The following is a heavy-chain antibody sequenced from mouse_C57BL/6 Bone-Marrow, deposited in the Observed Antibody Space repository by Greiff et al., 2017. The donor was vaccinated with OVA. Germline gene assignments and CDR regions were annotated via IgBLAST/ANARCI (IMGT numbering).Heavy chain of an antibody. D-gene: IGHD2-5*01. V-gene: IGHV3-8*01. J-gene: IGHJ2*01. Sequence: EVQLQQSGPGLAKPSQTLSLTCSVTGYSITSDYWNWIRKFPGNKLEYMGYISYSGSTYYNPSPKSRISITRYTSKNQYYLQLNSVTTEDTATYYCARAGTYYSNLYYFDYWGQGTTLTVSS. CDR3: ARAGTYYSNLYYFDY. CDR1: GYSITSDY. CDR2: ISYSGST.